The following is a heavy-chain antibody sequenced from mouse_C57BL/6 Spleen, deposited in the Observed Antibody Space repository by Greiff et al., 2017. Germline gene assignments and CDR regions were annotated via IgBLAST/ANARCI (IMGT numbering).Heavy chain of an antibody. CDR1: GFTFSSYG. V-gene: IGHV5-6*01. Sequence: EVKLMESGGDLVKPGGSLKLSCAASGFTFSSYGMSWVRQTPDTRLEWVATISSGGSYTYYPDSVMGRFTISRDNAKNTLYLQMSSLKSEDTAMYYCAREFAYWGQGTLVTVSA. J-gene: IGHJ3*01. CDR3: AREFAY. CDR2: ISSGGSYT.